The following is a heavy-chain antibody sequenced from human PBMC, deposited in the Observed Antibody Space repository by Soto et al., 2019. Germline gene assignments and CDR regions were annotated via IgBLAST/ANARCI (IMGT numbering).Heavy chain of an antibody. CDR1: GYTFTGYY. CDR2: INPSGGST. V-gene: IGHV1-46*01. Sequence: QVQLVQSGAEVKKPGASVKVSCKASGYTFTGYYMHWVRQAPGQGLEWMGIINPSGGSTSYAQKFQGRVTMSRDTSTCTVYMELSSLRSEDTAVYYCARDRSRMPHYYGMDVWGQGTTVTVSS. J-gene: IGHJ6*02. D-gene: IGHD2-15*01. CDR3: ARDRSRMPHYYGMDV.